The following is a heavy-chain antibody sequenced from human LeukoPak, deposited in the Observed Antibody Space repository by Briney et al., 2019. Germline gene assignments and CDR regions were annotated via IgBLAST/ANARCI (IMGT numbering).Heavy chain of an antibody. CDR2: IIPIFGTA. J-gene: IGHJ4*02. CDR1: GGTFISYA. V-gene: IGHV1-69*13. D-gene: IGHD6-13*01. CDR3: ARGGSSSWYQKYYFDY. Sequence: ASVKVSCKASGGTFISYAISWVRQAPGQGLEWMGGIIPIFGTANYAQKFQGRVTITADESTSTAYMGLSSLRSEDTAVYYCARGGSSSWYQKYYFDYWGQGTLVTVSS.